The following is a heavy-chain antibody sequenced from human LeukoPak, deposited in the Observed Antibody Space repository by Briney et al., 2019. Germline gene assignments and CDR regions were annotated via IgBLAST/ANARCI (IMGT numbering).Heavy chain of an antibody. Sequence: GGSLRLSCAASGFTFSSFWMHWVRQPPGKGLVWVSRIDTDGRTTTYADSVKDRFTISRDNARNTVYLQINSLRAEDTAVYYCPTLNSFGHDYWGQGILVTVSS. J-gene: IGHJ4*02. V-gene: IGHV3-74*01. CDR1: GFTFSSFW. D-gene: IGHD5-18*01. CDR2: IDTDGRTT. CDR3: PTLNSFGHDY.